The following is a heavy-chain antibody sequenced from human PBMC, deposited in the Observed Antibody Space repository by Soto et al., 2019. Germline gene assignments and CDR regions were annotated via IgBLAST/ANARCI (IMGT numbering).Heavy chain of an antibody. Sequence: QVQLVQSGAEVKKPGASVKVSCNTSGYTFTAYYMHWVRQAPGQGLEWMGWINPNSGGTNYAQKFQCWVTMTRDTSISTAYMELSRLTSDDTAVYYCARDSIYNSYGTYFDYWGQGTLVTVSS. V-gene: IGHV1-2*04. D-gene: IGHD5-18*01. CDR3: ARDSIYNSYGTYFDY. J-gene: IGHJ4*02. CDR2: INPNSGGT. CDR1: GYTFTAYY.